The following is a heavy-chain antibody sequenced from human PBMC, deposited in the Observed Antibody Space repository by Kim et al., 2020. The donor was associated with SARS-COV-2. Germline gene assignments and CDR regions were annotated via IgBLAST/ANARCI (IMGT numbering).Heavy chain of an antibody. CDR2: INHSGST. CDR1: GGSFSGYY. Sequence: SETLSLTCAVYGGSFSGYYWSWIRQPPGKGLEWIGEINHSGSTNYNPSLKSRVTISVDTSKNQFSLKLSSVTAADTAVYYCARGALYGSRSYWYWGQGTLVTVSS. J-gene: IGHJ4*02. D-gene: IGHD3-10*01. V-gene: IGHV4-34*01. CDR3: ARGALYGSRSYWY.